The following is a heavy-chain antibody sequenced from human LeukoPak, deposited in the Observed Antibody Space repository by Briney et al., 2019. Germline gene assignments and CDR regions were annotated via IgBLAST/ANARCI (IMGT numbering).Heavy chain of an antibody. V-gene: IGHV3-23*01. CDR1: GFTFNNYA. Sequence: PGGSLRLSCAASGFTFNNYAMSWVRQAPGKGLEWVSAISGSGGSTYYADSVKGRFTISRDNSKNTLFLQMNSLRAEDTAVYYCAVIGGNLIYWGQGTLVTVSS. J-gene: IGHJ4*02. CDR2: ISGSGGST. CDR3: AVIGGNLIY. D-gene: IGHD4-23*01.